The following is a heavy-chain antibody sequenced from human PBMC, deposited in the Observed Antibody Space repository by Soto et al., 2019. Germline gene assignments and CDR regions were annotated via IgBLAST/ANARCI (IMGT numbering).Heavy chain of an antibody. CDR1: GYTFINYD. J-gene: IGHJ4*02. Sequence: ASVKVSCKTSGYTFINYDINWVRQATGQGLEWMGWTNPKSGYTGFAQKFQGRVTMTRDSSISTAYMELHRLTSEDTAVYYCAKTHGDFDYGGRGPLVTVSS. V-gene: IGHV1-8*01. CDR3: AKTHGDFDY. CDR2: TNPKSGYT. D-gene: IGHD4-17*01.